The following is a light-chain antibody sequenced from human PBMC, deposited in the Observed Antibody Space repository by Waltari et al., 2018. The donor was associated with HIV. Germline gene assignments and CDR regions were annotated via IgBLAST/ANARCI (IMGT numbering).Light chain of an antibody. CDR1: SSDVGRYNL. J-gene: IGLJ3*02. V-gene: IGLV2-23*02. CDR2: EVS. Sequence: QSALTPPASVSGSPGQSITIPCTGTSSDVGRYNLVSWYQQHPGKAPKLMIYEVSNRPSGVSNRVSGSKSGNTASLTISGLQAEDEADYYCCSYAGSSTLVFGGGTKLTVL. CDR3: CSYAGSSTLV.